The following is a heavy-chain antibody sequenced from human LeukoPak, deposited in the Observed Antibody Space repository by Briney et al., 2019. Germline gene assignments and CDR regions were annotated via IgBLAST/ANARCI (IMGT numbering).Heavy chain of an antibody. CDR2: INPNSGGT. CDR3: ARAIVAATAFEI. D-gene: IGHD1-26*01. CDR1: GYTFTGYY. Sequence: ASVKVSCKASGYTFTGYYMHWVRQAPGQGLEWMGWINPNSGGTNYPQKFQGRVTVTRDTSINTAYMELSRLRSDDTAVYYCARAIVAATAFEIWGQGTMVTVSS. V-gene: IGHV1-2*02. J-gene: IGHJ3*02.